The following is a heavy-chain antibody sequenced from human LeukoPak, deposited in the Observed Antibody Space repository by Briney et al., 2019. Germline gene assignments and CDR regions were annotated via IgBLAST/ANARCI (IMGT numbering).Heavy chain of an antibody. CDR1: GFTFSSYA. CDR3: ARVASATRPYCDY. J-gene: IGHJ4*02. V-gene: IGHV3-30*01. CDR2: ISYDGSNK. Sequence: GRSLRLSCAASGFTFSSYAMHWVRQAPGKGLEWVAVISYDGSNKYYADSVKGRFTISRDNSKNTLYLQMNSLRAEDTAVYYCARVASATRPYCDYWGQGTLVTVSS.